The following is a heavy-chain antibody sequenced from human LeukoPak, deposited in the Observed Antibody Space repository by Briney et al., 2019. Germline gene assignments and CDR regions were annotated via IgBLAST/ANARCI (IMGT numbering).Heavy chain of an antibody. CDR2: IRGSGGST. CDR3: ARGSRSPNYDSGGYYVY. J-gene: IGHJ4*02. Sequence: GGSLRLSCAASGFTFSSYAMSWVRQAPGKGLEWVSAIRGSGGSTYYADSVKGRFTISRDNSKNTLYLQMNSLRAEDTAVYYCARGSRSPNYDSGGYYVYWGQGILVTVSS. D-gene: IGHD3-22*01. CDR1: GFTFSSYA. V-gene: IGHV3-23*01.